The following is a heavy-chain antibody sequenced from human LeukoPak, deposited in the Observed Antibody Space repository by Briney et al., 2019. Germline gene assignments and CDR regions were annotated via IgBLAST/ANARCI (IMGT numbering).Heavy chain of an antibody. Sequence: SETLSLTCTVSGGSISSYYWSWIRQPPGKGLEWIGEINHSGSTNYNPSLESRVTISVDTSKNQFSLKLSSVTAADTAVYYCARDTITMNGNWFDPWGQGTLVTVSS. CDR3: ARDTITMNGNWFDP. J-gene: IGHJ5*02. D-gene: IGHD3-22*01. CDR2: INHSGST. CDR1: GGSISSYY. V-gene: IGHV4-34*01.